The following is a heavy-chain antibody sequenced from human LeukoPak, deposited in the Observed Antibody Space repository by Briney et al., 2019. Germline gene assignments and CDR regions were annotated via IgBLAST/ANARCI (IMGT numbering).Heavy chain of an antibody. CDR1: GSTFSSYA. D-gene: IGHD3-10*01. CDR3: ARKAYYGSGSYSDY. CDR2: ISYDGSNK. V-gene: IGHV3-30-3*01. Sequence: GGSLRLSCAASGSTFSSYAMHWVRQAPGKGLEWVAVISYDGSNKYYADSVKGRFTISRDNSKNTLYLQMNSLRAEDTAVYYCARKAYYGSGSYSDYWGQGTLVTVSS. J-gene: IGHJ4*02.